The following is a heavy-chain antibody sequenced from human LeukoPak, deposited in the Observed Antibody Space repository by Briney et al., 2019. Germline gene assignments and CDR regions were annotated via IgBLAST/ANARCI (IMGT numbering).Heavy chain of an antibody. CDR1: GGSISSGGYY. D-gene: IGHD2-15*01. J-gene: IGHJ4*02. V-gene: IGHV4-31*03. CDR2: IYYSGST. Sequence: SETLSLTCTVSGGSISSGGYYWSWIRPHPGKGLEWIGYIYYSGSTYYNPSLKSRVIISVDTSKNQFSLKLSSVTAADTAVYYCARASASSYFPFDYWGQGTLVTVSS. CDR3: ARASASSYFPFDY.